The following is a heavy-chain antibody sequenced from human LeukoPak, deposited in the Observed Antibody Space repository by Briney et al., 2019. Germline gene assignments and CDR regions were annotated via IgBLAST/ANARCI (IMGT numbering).Heavy chain of an antibody. V-gene: IGHV3-11*04. CDR3: ARRPYYGSFDY. CDR1: GFTFSDYY. D-gene: IGHD3-10*01. J-gene: IGHJ4*01. CDR2: ISSSGSTI. Sequence: GGSLRLSCAASGFTFSDYYMSWIRQAPGKGLEWVSYISSSGSTIYYADSVEGRFTISRDNAKNSLYLQMNSLRAEDTAVYYCARRPYYGSFDYWGQGTLVTVSS.